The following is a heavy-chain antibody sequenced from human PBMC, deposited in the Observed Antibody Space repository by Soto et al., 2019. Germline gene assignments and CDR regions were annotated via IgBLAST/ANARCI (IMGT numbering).Heavy chain of an antibody. CDR2: IYHSGST. J-gene: IGHJ6*01. V-gene: IGHV4-4*02. CDR3: ARVNGYSSSWYQDGVDV. CDR1: GGSISSSNW. D-gene: IGHD6-13*01. Sequence: SETLSLTCAVSGGSISSSNWWSWVRQPPGKGLEWIGEIYHSGSTNYNPSLKSRVTISVDKSKNQFSLKLSSVTAADTAVYYWARVNGYSSSWYQDGVDVWGQGPTVTV.